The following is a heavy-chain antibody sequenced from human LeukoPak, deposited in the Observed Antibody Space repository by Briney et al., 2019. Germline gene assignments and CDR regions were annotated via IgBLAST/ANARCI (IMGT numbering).Heavy chain of an antibody. Sequence: ASVTVSCTASGYTFTSYGISWVRQAPGQGLEWMGWISAYNGNTNYAQRLQGRVTMTTDTSTSTAYMELRSLRSDGTAVYYCARGIWVRGVIMEDDYWGQGTLVTVSS. J-gene: IGHJ4*02. D-gene: IGHD3-10*01. CDR1: GYTFTSYG. CDR3: ARGIWVRGVIMEDDY. V-gene: IGHV1-18*01. CDR2: ISAYNGNT.